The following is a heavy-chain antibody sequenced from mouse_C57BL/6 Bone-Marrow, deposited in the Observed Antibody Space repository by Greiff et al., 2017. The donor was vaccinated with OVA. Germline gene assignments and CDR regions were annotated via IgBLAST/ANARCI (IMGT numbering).Heavy chain of an antibody. Sequence: LVESGPELVKPGASVKISCKASGYSFTGYYMNWVKQSPEKSLEWIGEINPSTGGTTYNQKFKAKATLTVDKSSSTAYMQLKSLTSEDSAVYYCARWAVVAPFYAMDYWGQGTSVTVSS. V-gene: IGHV1-42*01. CDR1: GYSFTGYY. CDR2: INPSTGGT. D-gene: IGHD1-1*01. CDR3: ARWAVVAPFYAMDY. J-gene: IGHJ4*01.